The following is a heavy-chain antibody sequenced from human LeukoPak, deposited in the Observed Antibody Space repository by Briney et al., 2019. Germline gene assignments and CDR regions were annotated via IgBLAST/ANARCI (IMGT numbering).Heavy chain of an antibody. CDR1: GGTFSSYA. J-gene: IGHJ6*03. Sequence: ASVKVSCKASGGTFSSYAISWVRQAPGQGLEWMGGIIPIFGTANYAQKFQGRVTITADESTSTAYMELSSLRSEDTAVYYCATTYGSVRLPRYYYTDVWGEGTTVTISS. V-gene: IGHV1-69*13. D-gene: IGHD3-10*01. CDR3: ATTYGSVRLPRYYYTDV. CDR2: IIPIFGTA.